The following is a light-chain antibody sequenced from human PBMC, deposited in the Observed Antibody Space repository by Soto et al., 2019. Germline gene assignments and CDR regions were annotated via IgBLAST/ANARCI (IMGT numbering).Light chain of an antibody. CDR2: EVT. V-gene: IGLV2-14*03. J-gene: IGLJ1*01. Sequence: QSALTQPASVFGSPGQSITISCTGTSSDVGGYNFVSWYQQLPGKAPKLMIYEVTSRPSGVSNRFSGSKSGNTASLTISGLQPEDEAEYYCSSYTTSSTVVFGTGTNGTVL. CDR1: SSDVGGYNF. CDR3: SSYTTSSTVV.